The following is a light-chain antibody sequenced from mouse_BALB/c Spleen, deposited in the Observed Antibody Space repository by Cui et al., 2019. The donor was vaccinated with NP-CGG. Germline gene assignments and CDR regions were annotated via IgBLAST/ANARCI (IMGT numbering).Light chain of an antibody. V-gene: IGLV1*01. CDR1: TGAVTTSNY. J-gene: IGLJ1*01. Sequence: QTIVPQESAPTTSPGETVTLTCRSSTGAVTTSNYANWVQEKPDHLFTGLIGGTNNRAPGVPARFSGSLIGDKAALTITGAQTDDEAIYFCALWYSNHWVFGGGTKLTVL. CDR2: GTN. CDR3: ALWYSNHWV.